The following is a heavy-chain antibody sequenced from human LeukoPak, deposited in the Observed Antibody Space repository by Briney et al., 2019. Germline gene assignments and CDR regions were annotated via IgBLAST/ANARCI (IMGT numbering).Heavy chain of an antibody. Sequence: ASVKVSCKASGYTFTGYYTHWVRQAPGQGLEWMGWINPNSGGTNYAQKFQGRVTMTRDASISTAYMELSRLRSDDTAVYYCARDLGYCSGGSCYAVDAYWGQGTLVTVSS. CDR1: GYTFTGYY. J-gene: IGHJ4*02. D-gene: IGHD2-15*01. CDR3: ARDLGYCSGGSCYAVDAY. V-gene: IGHV1-2*02. CDR2: INPNSGGT.